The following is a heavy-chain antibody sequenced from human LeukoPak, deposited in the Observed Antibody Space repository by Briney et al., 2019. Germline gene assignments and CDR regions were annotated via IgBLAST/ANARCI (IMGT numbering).Heavy chain of an antibody. CDR2: ISSWSSFI. V-gene: IGHV3-21*01. J-gene: IGHJ5*02. Sequence: GGSLRLSCAASGFAFDTYSMTWVRQAPGKGLEWVSSISSWSSFIYSADSVTGRFTISRDNAKNSLYLQMNSLRAEATAVYYCARAGSTNSWFDPWGQGTLVIVSS. D-gene: IGHD2-2*01. CDR1: GFAFDTYS. CDR3: ARAGSTNSWFDP.